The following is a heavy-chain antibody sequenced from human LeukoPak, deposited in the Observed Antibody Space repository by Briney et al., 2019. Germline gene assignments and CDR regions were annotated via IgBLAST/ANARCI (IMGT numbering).Heavy chain of an antibody. CDR3: AGCPPDGYGDYLYLDY. CDR1: GGTFSRHP. J-gene: IGHJ4*02. V-gene: IGHV1-69*13. CDR2: ITPIFGTA. Sequence: SVKVSCKASGGTFSRHPISWVRQAPGQGLEWMGGITPIFGTANYAQKFQGRVTITADGSTSTAYMELSSLRSQDTAVYSCAGCPPDGYGDYLYLDYWGQGTLVTVSS. D-gene: IGHD4-17*01.